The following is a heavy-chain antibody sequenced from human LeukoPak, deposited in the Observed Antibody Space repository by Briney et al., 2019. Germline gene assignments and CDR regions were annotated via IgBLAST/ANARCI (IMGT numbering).Heavy chain of an antibody. D-gene: IGHD2-2*01. J-gene: IGHJ4*02. CDR2: INNNGGST. CDR1: GFTFSSSS. Sequence: GGSLRLSCSASGFTFSSSSMHWVRQAPGKGLEYVSVINNNGGSTYFAASVKSRFTISRDNSKNTLYFKMSSVRAEDTAVYYCVKGGRYCSSASCSAFDYFDYGGQGTLVTVSS. V-gene: IGHV3-64D*06. CDR3: VKGGRYCSSASCSAFDYFDY.